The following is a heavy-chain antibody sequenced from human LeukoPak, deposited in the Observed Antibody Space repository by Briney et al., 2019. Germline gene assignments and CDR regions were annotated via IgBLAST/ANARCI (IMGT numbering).Heavy chain of an antibody. CDR2: ISAIGGST. V-gene: IGHV3-23*01. J-gene: IGHJ6*03. D-gene: IGHD5-12*01. CDR1: GFTFSTYA. CDR3: AKPRGFYYYMDV. Sequence: PGGSLRLSCAASGFTFSTYAMSWVRQAPGKGLEWVSTISAIGGSTYYADSVKGRFTISRDNSKSTLHLQMNSLGAEDTAVYYCAKPRGFYYYMDVWGKGTTVIVSS.